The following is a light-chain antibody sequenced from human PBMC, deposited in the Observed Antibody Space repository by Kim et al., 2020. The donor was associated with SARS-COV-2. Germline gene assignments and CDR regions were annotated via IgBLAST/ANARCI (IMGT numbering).Light chain of an antibody. V-gene: IGKV1-5*03. CDR3: HQHQTYPCT. CDR2: KAS. CDR1: QVITTS. J-gene: IGKJ1*01. Sequence: GDTVPIPCRASQVITTSLACYQQNPAKAPKLLFFKASSVESGVPSRFSGSGSGTDFTLTIGSLQPDDFASYSCHQHQTYPCTFVQGTPVDI.